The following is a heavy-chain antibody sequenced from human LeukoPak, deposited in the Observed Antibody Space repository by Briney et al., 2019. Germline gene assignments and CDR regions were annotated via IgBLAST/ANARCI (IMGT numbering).Heavy chain of an antibody. V-gene: IGHV3-23*01. CDR2: INSSGGRT. J-gene: IGHJ5*02. CDR1: GFTFSDYA. D-gene: IGHD1-26*01. CDR3: AKDRYSGSFNWFDP. Sequence: GGALRLSCAASGFTFSDYAMSWVRQAPGKGLEWVSGINSSGGRTYYADSLKGRFTISRDNSKKTLCLQMNSLRAEDTAVYYCAKDRYSGSFNWFDPGGQGTLVTVS.